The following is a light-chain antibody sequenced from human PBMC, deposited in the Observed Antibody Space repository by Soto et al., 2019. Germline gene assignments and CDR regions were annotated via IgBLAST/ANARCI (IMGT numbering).Light chain of an antibody. J-gene: IGKJ4*01. CDR3: QQYGASPLT. CDR2: RAS. Sequence: EIVLTQSPGTLSLSPGDKATLSCRASQSVSSDYVAWYQQKPGQTPNVLIYRASIRATDIPDRFSGSGSGTDFTLTISRLEPEDFAGYYCQQYGASPLTFGGGTKVEIK. CDR1: QSVSSDY. V-gene: IGKV3-20*01.